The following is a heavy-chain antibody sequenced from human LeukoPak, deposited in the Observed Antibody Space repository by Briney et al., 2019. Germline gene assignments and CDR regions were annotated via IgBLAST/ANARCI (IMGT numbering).Heavy chain of an antibody. D-gene: IGHD5-18*01. CDR1: GGSISSYY. J-gene: IGHJ4*02. CDR2: IYYSGST. CDR3: ASTEGGVTAMTSSFDY. Sequence: NPSETLSLTCTVSGGSISSYYWSWIRQPPGKGLEWIGYIYYSGSTNYNPSLKSRVTISVDTSKNQFSLKLSSVTAADTAVYYCASTEGGVTAMTSSFDYWGQGTLVTVSS. V-gene: IGHV4-59*08.